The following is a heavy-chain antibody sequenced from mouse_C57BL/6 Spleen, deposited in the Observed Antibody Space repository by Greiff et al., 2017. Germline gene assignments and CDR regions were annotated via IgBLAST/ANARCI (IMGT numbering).Heavy chain of an antibody. CDR2: IRNKANGYTT. V-gene: IGHV7-3*01. CDR3: ARTTVVATGGFDY. CDR1: GFTFTDYY. J-gene: IGHJ2*01. D-gene: IGHD1-1*01. Sequence: DVMLVESGGGLVQPGGSLSLSCAASGFTFTDYYMSWVRQPPGKALEWLGFIRNKANGYTTEYSASVKGRFTISRDNSQSILYLQMNALRAEDSATYYCARTTVVATGGFDYWGQGTTLTVSS.